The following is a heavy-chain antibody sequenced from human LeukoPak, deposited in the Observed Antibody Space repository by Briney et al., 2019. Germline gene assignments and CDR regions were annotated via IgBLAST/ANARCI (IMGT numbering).Heavy chain of an antibody. CDR3: AIQPPLYYDFWSGFSY. J-gene: IGHJ4*02. Sequence: GASVKVSCKASGYTFTGYYMHWVRQAPGQGLEWMGWINPNSGGTNYAQKFQGRVTMTRDTSISTAYMELSRLRSDDTAVYYCAIQPPLYYDFWSGFSYWGQGTLVTVSS. D-gene: IGHD3-3*01. CDR1: GYTFTGYY. V-gene: IGHV1-2*02. CDR2: INPNSGGT.